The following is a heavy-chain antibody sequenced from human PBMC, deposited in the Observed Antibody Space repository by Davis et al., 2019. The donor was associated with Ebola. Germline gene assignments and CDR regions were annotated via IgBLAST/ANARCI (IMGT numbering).Heavy chain of an antibody. CDR3: ARQMRDFWSGYPRYYGMDV. D-gene: IGHD3-3*01. CDR1: GGSIISYY. Sequence: MPSETLSLTCTVSGGSIISYYWSWFRQPPGKGLEWIGYIYYSGNTNYNPSLKSRVTISVDTSKNQFSLKLSSVTAADTAVYYCARQMRDFWSGYPRYYGMDVWGQGTTVTVSS. CDR2: IYYSGNT. J-gene: IGHJ6*02. V-gene: IGHV4-59*08.